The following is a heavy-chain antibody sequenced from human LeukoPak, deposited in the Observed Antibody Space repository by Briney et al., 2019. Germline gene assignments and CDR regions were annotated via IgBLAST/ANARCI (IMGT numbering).Heavy chain of an antibody. V-gene: IGHV3-48*04. CDR1: GFTFSSYS. CDR3: ARDSSSWYLPGFDY. CDR2: ISSSGSTI. Sequence: GGSLRLSCAASGFTFSSYSMNWVRQAPGKGLEWVSSISSSGSTIYYADSVKGRFTISRDNAKNSLYLQMNSLRAEDTAVYYCARDSSSWYLPGFDYWGQGTLVTVSS. D-gene: IGHD6-13*01. J-gene: IGHJ4*02.